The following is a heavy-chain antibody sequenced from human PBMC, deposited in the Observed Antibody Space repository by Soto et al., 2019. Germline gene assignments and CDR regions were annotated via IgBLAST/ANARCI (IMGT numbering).Heavy chain of an antibody. CDR3: ATGKIFAVGYGMEV. D-gene: IGHD3-3*01. Sequence: SETRSLTCTFSVCSIRRFFYTLNCIRQPPGNCLDLLGYIYHSGSNYYIPSLKSRVTISLDLSKNQFCLKLSSVTAADTAVYYCATGKIFAVGYGMEVWGKGHTVNVSS. J-gene: IGHJ6*04. V-gene: IGHV4-30-2*01. CDR1: VCSIRRFFYT. CDR2: IYHSGSN.